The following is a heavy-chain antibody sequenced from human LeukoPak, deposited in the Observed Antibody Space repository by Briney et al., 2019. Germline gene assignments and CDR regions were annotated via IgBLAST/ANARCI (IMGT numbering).Heavy chain of an antibody. D-gene: IGHD6-13*01. Sequence: KCGGSLRLSCAASGFTFSDYYMSWIRLAPGKGLEWVSYISSSGSTIYYADSVKGRFTISRDNAKNSLYLQMNSLRAEDTAVYYCARDVGAGYSSSYDYWGHGTLVTVTS. CDR1: GFTFSDYY. CDR2: ISSSGSTI. V-gene: IGHV3-11*01. J-gene: IGHJ4*01. CDR3: ARDVGAGYSSSYDY.